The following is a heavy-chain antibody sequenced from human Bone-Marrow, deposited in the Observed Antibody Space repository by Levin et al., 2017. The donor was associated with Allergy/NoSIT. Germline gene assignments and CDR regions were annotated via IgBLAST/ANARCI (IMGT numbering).Heavy chain of an antibody. CDR3: ARSVGRYSSGWFYYFDS. CDR2: IHTGGST. CDR1: RGSVSSADYF. J-gene: IGHJ4*02. V-gene: IGHV4-61*02. D-gene: IGHD6-19*01. Sequence: LRLSCTVSRGSVSSADYFWSWIRQPAGKRPEFIGRIHTGGSTKYNPSLQSRVTMSVDTSKNQFSLNLNSVTAADTAVYYCARSVGRYSSGWFYYFDSWGQGTLVTVSS.